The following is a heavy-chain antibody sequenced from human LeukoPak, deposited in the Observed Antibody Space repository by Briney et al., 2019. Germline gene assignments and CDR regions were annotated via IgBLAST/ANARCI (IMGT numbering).Heavy chain of an antibody. CDR1: GGTFSSYA. Sequence: ASVKVSCKASGGTFSSYAISWVRQAPGQGLEWMGRIIPILGIANYAQKFQGRVTITADKSTSTAYMELSSLRSEDTAVYYCARPAGTTKSFDYWGQGTLVTVSS. CDR2: IIPILGIA. CDR3: ARPAGTTKSFDY. D-gene: IGHD6-13*01. J-gene: IGHJ4*02. V-gene: IGHV1-69*04.